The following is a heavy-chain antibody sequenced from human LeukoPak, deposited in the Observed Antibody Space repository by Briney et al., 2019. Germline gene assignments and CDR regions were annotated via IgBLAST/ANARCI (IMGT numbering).Heavy chain of an antibody. CDR1: GFTFSDYY. D-gene: IGHD6-6*01. V-gene: IGHV3-11*01. CDR2: ISSSGSTI. J-gene: IGHJ4*02. Sequence: GGSLRLSCAASGFTFSDYYMSWIRQAPGKGLEWVSYISSSGSTIYYADSVKGRFTISRDNAKNSLYLQMNSLRAEDTAVYYCAKDVTEGAARPDYWGQGTLVIVSS. CDR3: AKDVTEGAARPDY.